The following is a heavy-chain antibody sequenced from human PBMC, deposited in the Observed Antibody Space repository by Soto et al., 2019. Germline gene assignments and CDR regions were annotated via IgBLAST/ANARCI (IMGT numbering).Heavy chain of an antibody. V-gene: IGHV4-34*01. CDR1: GGSFSGYY. CDR3: ARNGFGEFYYMDV. J-gene: IGHJ6*03. CDR2: INHSGST. Sequence: PSETLSLTCAVYGGSFSGYYWSWIRQPPGKGLEWIGEINHSGSTNYNPSLKSRVTISVDTSKNQFSLKLSSVTAADTAVYYCARNGFGEFYYMDVWGKGTTVTVSS. D-gene: IGHD3-10*01.